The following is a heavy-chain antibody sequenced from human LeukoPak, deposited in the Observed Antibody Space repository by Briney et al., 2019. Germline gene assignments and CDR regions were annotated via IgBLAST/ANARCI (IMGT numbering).Heavy chain of an antibody. CDR3: AKDGVVLWFGELLYPDY. Sequence: PGGSLRLSCAASGFTFSSYAMSWVRQAPGKGLEWVAVISYDGSNKYYADSVKGRFTISRDNSKNTLYLQMNSLRAEDTAVYYCAKDGVVLWFGELLYPDYWGQGTLVTVSS. J-gene: IGHJ4*02. CDR2: ISYDGSNK. CDR1: GFTFSSYA. D-gene: IGHD3-10*01. V-gene: IGHV3-30*18.